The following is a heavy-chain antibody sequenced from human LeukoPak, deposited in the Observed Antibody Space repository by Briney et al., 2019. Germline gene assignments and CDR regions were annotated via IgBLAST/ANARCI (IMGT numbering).Heavy chain of an antibody. CDR1: GFTFSSYG. CDR2: ISYDGSNK. CDR3: AKSSGSYPTVYYMDV. Sequence: GGSLRLSCAASGFTFSSYGMHWVRQAPGKGLEWVAVISYDGSNKYYADSVKGRFTISRDNSKNTLYLQMNSQRAEDAAVYYCAKSSGSYPTVYYMDVWGKGTTVIISS. V-gene: IGHV3-30*18. J-gene: IGHJ6*03. D-gene: IGHD1-26*01.